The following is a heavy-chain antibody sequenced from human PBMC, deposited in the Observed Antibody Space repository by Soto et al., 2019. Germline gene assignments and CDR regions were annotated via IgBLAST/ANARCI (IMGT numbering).Heavy chain of an antibody. CDR2: IYYSGST. D-gene: IGHD3-9*01. V-gene: IGHV4-59*01. Sequence: PSETLSLTCTVSGGSTSSYYWSWIRQPPGKGLEWIGYIYYSGSTNYNPSLKSRVNISVDTSKNQFSLKLSSVTAADTVVYYCARVPYYDILTGFRDRYYFDYWGQGTLVTVSS. J-gene: IGHJ4*02. CDR1: GGSTSSYY. CDR3: ARVPYYDILTGFRDRYYFDY.